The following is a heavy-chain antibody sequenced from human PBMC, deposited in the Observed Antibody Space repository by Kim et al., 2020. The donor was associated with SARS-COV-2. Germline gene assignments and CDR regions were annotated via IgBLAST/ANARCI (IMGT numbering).Heavy chain of an antibody. V-gene: IGHV2-5*01. D-gene: IGHD6-19*01. J-gene: IGHJ4*02. CDR3: AHSPRAGIGVAGTSYDY. CDR1: GFSLSTSGVG. CDR2: IYWNADK. Sequence: SGPTLVNPTQTLKLTCTFSGFSLSTSGVGVGWIRQPPGKALEWLALIYWNADKRYSPSLKSRLTITKDTSKNQVLLTMTNMDPVDTATYYCAHSPRAGIGVAGTSYDYWGQGTMVTVSS.